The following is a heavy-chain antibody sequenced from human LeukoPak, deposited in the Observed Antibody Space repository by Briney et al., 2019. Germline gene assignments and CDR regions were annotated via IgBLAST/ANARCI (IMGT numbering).Heavy chain of an antibody. V-gene: IGHV4-59*08. D-gene: IGHD6-13*01. J-gene: IGHJ4*02. CDR1: GGSISSYY. Sequence: SSETLSLTCTVSGGSISSYYWSWIRQPPGKGLEWIGYIYYSGSTNYNPPLKSRVTISVDTSKNQFTLKLSSVTAADTAVYYCASSSWYGRIDYWGQGTLVTVSS. CDR2: IYYSGST. CDR3: ASSSWYGRIDY.